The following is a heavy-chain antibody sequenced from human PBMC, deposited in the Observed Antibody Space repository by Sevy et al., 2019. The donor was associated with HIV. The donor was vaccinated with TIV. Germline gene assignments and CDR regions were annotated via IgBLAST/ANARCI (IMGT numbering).Heavy chain of an antibody. J-gene: IGHJ4*02. V-gene: IGHV1-2*02. Sequence: ASVKVSCKTSGYTFAAYYIHWVRQAPGQGLEWLGWIYPNSGDTSYAQKFQGRVTVTRVTSISTVYMELNRLRSDDTAVYYCARGRREVWLLYPDYWGQGTLVTVSS. CDR3: ARGRREVWLLYPDY. CDR1: GYTFAAYY. CDR2: IYPNSGDT. D-gene: IGHD3-3*01.